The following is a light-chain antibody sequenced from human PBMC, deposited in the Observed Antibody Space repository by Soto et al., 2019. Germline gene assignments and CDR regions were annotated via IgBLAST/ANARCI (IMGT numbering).Light chain of an antibody. CDR3: LQYNNWPHT. J-gene: IGKJ2*01. V-gene: IGKV3D-15*01. CDR1: QSVSSN. Sequence: EIVMTQSPATLSVSPGEGATLSCRASQSVSSNLAGYHQKPGQAPRLLIYGASTRDTGIPVRFSGSGSGTEFTLTISSLQSEDFAVYYCLQYNNWPHTFGQGTKLEIK. CDR2: GAS.